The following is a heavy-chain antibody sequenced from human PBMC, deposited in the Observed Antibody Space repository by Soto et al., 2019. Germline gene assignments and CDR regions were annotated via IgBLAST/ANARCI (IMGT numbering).Heavy chain of an antibody. V-gene: IGHV3-33*01. D-gene: IGHD5-12*01. J-gene: IGHJ4*02. CDR2: IWYDGSNK. CDR3: ARDPGVYSGHEEACDY. Sequence: LRLSCAASGFTFSSYGMHWVRQAPGKGLEWVAVIWYDGSNKYYADSVKGRFTISRDNSKNTLYLQMNSLRAEDTAVYYCARDPGVYSGHEEACDYWGQGTLVTVSS. CDR1: GFTFSSYG.